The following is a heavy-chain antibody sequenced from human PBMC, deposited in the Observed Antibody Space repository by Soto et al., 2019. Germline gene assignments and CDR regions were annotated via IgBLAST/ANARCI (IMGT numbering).Heavy chain of an antibody. Sequence: ASAKVSCKVSGYTLTELSMHWVRQAPGKGLEWMGGFDPEDGETIYAQKFQGRVTRTEDTSTDTAYMELSSLRSEDTAVYYCATVTYYYDSSGYYYFDYWGQGTLVTVSS. CDR3: ATVTYYYDSSGYYYFDY. CDR2: FDPEDGET. D-gene: IGHD3-22*01. J-gene: IGHJ4*02. V-gene: IGHV1-24*01. CDR1: GYTLTELS.